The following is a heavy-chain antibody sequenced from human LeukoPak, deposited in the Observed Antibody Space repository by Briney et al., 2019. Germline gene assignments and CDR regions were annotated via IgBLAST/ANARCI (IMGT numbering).Heavy chain of an antibody. CDR3: AKGPATVTIVYYFDY. CDR2: ISGSGGST. CDR1: GFTFSIYA. V-gene: IGHV3-23*01. D-gene: IGHD4-17*01. Sequence: GGSLRLSCAASGFTFSIYAMSWVRQAPGKGLEWVSAISGSGGSTYYADSVKGRFTISRDNSKNTLYLQMNSLRAEDTAVYYCAKGPATVTIVYYFDYWGQGTLVTVSS. J-gene: IGHJ4*02.